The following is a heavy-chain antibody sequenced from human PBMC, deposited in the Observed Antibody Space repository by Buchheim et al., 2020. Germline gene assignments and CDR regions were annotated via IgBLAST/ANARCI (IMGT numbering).Heavy chain of an antibody. J-gene: IGHJ5*02. CDR1: GGSFSGYY. CDR2: INHSGST. Sequence: QVQLQQWGAGLLKPSETLSLTCAVYGGSFSGYYWSWIHQPPGKGLEWIGEINHSGSTNYNPSLKSRVTISVDTSQNQFSLKLSSVTAADTAVYYCARREYYYDSSGYAWQRNWFDPWGQGTL. V-gene: IGHV4-34*01. D-gene: IGHD3-22*01. CDR3: ARREYYYDSSGYAWQRNWFDP.